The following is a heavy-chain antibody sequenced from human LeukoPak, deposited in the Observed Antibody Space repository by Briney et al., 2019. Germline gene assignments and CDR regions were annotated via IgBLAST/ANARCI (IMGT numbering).Heavy chain of an antibody. V-gene: IGHV3-74*01. CDR3: AELGITMIGGV. D-gene: IGHD3-10*02. CDR2: INTDGSST. CDR1: GFTFSSYW. J-gene: IGHJ6*04. Sequence: GGSLRLSCAASGFTFSSYWMHWVRQAPGKGLVWVSRINTDGSSTSYADSVKGRFTISRDNAKNSLYLQMNSLRAEDTAVYYCAELGITMIGGVWGKGTTVTISS.